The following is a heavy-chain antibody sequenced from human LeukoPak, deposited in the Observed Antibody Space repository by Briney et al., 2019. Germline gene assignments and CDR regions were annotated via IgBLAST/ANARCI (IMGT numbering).Heavy chain of an antibody. D-gene: IGHD6-19*01. CDR1: GVSISSSNSY. J-gene: IGHJ4*02. CDR2: IYYSGNT. V-gene: IGHV4-39*02. Sequence: SETLSLTCTVSGVSISSSNSYWGWIRQPPGKGLEWIGSIYYSGNTYYNASLKSQVSISIDTSKNQFSLRLTSVTAADTAVYYCARDTYSSGWGFGYWGQGTLVTVSS. CDR3: ARDTYSSGWGFGY.